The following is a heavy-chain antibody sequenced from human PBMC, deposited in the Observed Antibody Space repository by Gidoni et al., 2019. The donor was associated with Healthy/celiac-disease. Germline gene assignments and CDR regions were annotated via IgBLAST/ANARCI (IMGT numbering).Heavy chain of an antibody. V-gene: IGHV3-23*04. Sequence: EVQLVESGGGLVQRGGSLRHSCADSGFTFSSYAMSLVRQAPGKGLEWVSAISGSGGSTYYADSLKGRFTISRDNSNNTLYLQMNSLRAEDTAVYYCAKDKRGSSGWFDYWGQGTLVTVSS. CDR2: ISGSGGST. D-gene: IGHD6-19*01. CDR1: GFTFSSYA. J-gene: IGHJ4*02. CDR3: AKDKRGSSGWFDY.